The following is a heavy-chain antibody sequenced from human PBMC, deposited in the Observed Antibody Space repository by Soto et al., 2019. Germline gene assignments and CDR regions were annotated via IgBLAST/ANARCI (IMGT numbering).Heavy chain of an antibody. Sequence: PGRNPKISSAVPGVTLSHFAICCASHALRKGLEWVSGIGGGGDDTYYADSVKGRFTITRDNSKNTLYLAMNRVRTEDTAVAFCARDLAYCSCGGCDRDLICHWSQRILVTGSAGM. J-gene: IGHJ6*01. CDR3: ARDLAYCSCGGCDRDLICHWSQRILVTGSAGM. D-gene: IGHD2-15*01. CDR2: IGGGGDDT. CDR1: GVTLSHFA. V-gene: IGHV3-23*01.